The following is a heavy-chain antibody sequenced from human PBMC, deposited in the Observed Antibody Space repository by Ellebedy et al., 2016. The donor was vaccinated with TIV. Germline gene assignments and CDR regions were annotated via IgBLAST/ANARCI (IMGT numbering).Heavy chain of an antibody. Sequence: SETLSLTCTVSGGSINNYYWSWVRQPPGKGLEWIGYIFYSGSTTYNPSLRSRFTISVDTSKNQFSLKLASVTGADTAVYYCGRGRGGTQTDYWGQGTLVTVSS. D-gene: IGHD1-26*01. J-gene: IGHJ4*02. CDR2: IFYSGST. CDR1: GGSINNYY. CDR3: GRGRGGTQTDY. V-gene: IGHV4-59*01.